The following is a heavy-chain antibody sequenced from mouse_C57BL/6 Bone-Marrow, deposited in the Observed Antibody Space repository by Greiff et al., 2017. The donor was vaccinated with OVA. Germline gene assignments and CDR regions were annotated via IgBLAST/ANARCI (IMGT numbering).Heavy chain of an antibody. CDR1: GYTFTSYW. Sequence: VQLQQSGAELAKPGASVKLSCKASGYTFTSYWMHWVNQRPGQGLEWIGYINPSSGYTKYNQKFKDKATLTADKSSSTAYMQLSSLTYEDSAVYYCARGNGKRRNAMDYWGQGTSVTVSS. V-gene: IGHV1-7*01. D-gene: IGHD2-1*01. CDR2: INPSSGYT. J-gene: IGHJ4*01. CDR3: ARGNGKRRNAMDY.